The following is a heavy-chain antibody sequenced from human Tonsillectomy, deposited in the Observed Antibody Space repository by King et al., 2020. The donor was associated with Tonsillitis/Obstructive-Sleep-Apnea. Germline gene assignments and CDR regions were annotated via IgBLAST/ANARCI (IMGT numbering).Heavy chain of an antibody. Sequence: VQLQQWGAGLLKPSETLSLTCAVYGGSFSGYYWSWIRQPPGKGLEWIGEINHSGSTNYNPSLKSRVTISVDTSKNQFSLKLSSVTAADTAVYYCARSDSNIVVVPAADGFGAFDIWGQGTMVTVSS. CDR2: INHSGST. CDR1: GGSFSGYY. J-gene: IGHJ3*02. CDR3: ARSDSNIVVVPAADGFGAFDI. V-gene: IGHV4-34*01. D-gene: IGHD2-2*01.